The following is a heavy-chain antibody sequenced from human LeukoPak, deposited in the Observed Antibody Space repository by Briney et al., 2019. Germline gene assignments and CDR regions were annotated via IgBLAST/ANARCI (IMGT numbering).Heavy chain of an antibody. CDR2: ISSDGDST. V-gene: IGHV3-64D*09. CDR1: GFTFSTYA. J-gene: IGHJ5*02. CDR3: VRSSASSGPNCFDP. D-gene: IGHD3-10*01. Sequence: GGSLRLSRAASGFTFSTYAMHWVRQAPGKGLEYVSAISSDGDSTYNADSVKGRFTISRDNSKNTLHLQMSSLRTEDTAVYYCVRSSASSGPNCFDPWGQGTLVTVSS.